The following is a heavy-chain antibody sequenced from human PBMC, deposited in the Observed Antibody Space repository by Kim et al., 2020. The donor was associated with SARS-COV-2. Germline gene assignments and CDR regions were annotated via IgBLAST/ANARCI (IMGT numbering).Heavy chain of an antibody. V-gene: IGHV3-48*03. D-gene: IGHD3-22*01. Sequence: FTISRDNAKNTLYLQINSLRAEDTAVYYWARAKIYYGTSGPFDYWGQGTLVTVSS. CDR3: ARAKIYYGTSGPFDY. J-gene: IGHJ4*02.